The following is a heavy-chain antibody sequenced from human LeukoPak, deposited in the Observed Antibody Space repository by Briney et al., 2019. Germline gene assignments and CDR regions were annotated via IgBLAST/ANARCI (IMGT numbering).Heavy chain of an antibody. Sequence: SETLSLTCTVSGGSISSYYWSWIRQPPGKGLEWIGYIYYSGSTNYNPSLKSRVTISVDTSKNQFSLKLSSVTAADTAVYYCARDLPPFDYWGQGTLVTVSS. CDR2: IYYSGST. CDR3: ARDLPPFDY. V-gene: IGHV4-59*01. J-gene: IGHJ4*02. CDR1: GGSISSYY.